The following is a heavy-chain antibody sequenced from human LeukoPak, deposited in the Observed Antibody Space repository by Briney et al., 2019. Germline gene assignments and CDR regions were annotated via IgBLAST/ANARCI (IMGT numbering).Heavy chain of an antibody. CDR2: IYTSGST. J-gene: IGHJ2*01. CDR1: GGSITTNY. CDR3: ARQYNEILTGYYRGELYWYFDL. V-gene: IGHV4-4*07. Sequence: PSETLSLTCTISGGSITTNYWTWIRRSAEKGLEWIGRIYTSGSTNYNPSLKSRVTISVDTSKNQFSLKLSSVTAADTAVYYCARQYNEILTGYYRGELYWYFDLWGRGTLVTVSS. D-gene: IGHD3-9*01.